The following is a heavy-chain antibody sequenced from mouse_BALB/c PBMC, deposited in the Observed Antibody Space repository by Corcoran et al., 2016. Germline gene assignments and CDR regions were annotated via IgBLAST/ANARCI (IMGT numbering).Heavy chain of an antibody. CDR1: GFNIKDTY. J-gene: IGHJ1*01. CDR2: IDPANGNT. D-gene: IGHD1-1*01. CDR3: ARRDYYGRGYFDA. V-gene: IGHV14-3*02. Sequence: VQLQQSGAELVKPGASVKLSCTASGFNIKDTYMHWVKQRPEQGLEWIGRIDPANGNTKYDPKFQGTATITADTSSNTAYRQLSSLTSEDTAVYYCARRDYYGRGYFDACAAGTTVTVSS.